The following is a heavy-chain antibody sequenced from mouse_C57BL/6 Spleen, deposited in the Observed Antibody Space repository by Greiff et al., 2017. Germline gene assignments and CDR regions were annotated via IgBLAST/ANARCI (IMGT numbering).Heavy chain of an antibody. V-gene: IGHV14-2*01. Sequence: VQLQQSGAELVQPGASVKLSCTAPGFNIKDYYMHWVKQRTEQGLEWLGRIVPEDGETKYAPKFQGKATITADTSSNTAYLQRSSLTSADTAVYCCDRSGGYDSALDYWGQGTSVTVSS. D-gene: IGHD2-2*01. CDR3: DRSGGYDSALDY. CDR1: GFNIKDYY. CDR2: IVPEDGET. J-gene: IGHJ4*01.